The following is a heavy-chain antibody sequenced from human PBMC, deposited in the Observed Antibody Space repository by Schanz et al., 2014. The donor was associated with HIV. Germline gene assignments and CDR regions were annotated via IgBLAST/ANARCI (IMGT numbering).Heavy chain of an antibody. D-gene: IGHD3-22*01. Sequence: EVLLVESGGGFVQPGGSLRLSCATSGFPFAAYAMTWVRQAPGKGLEWVSSISESGGRSYYADSVNGRFTISRDNSKNTLYLQMTTLRTEDTAVYYCAKPEYDSRGNSQSHFDSWGQGTLVTVSS. CDR1: GFPFAAYA. CDR2: ISESGGRS. CDR3: AKPEYDSRGNSQSHFDS. V-gene: IGHV3-23*04. J-gene: IGHJ4*02.